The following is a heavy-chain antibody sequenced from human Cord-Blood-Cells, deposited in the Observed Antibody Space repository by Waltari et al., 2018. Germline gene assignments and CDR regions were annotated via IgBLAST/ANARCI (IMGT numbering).Heavy chain of an antibody. CDR2: IDYSGRP. CDR3: VRHGSPMVRGVPNWFDP. D-gene: IGHD3-10*01. Sequence: QLQLQESGPGLVKPSETLSLTCTVSGGSISSSSYYWGWIRQPPGKGLEWIGSIDYSGRPSYNPSLKSRVTRSVDTSKNQFSLKLGAVTAADTAVYYCVRHGSPMVRGVPNWFDPWGQGTLVTVSS. CDR1: GGSISSSSYY. J-gene: IGHJ5*02. V-gene: IGHV4-39*07.